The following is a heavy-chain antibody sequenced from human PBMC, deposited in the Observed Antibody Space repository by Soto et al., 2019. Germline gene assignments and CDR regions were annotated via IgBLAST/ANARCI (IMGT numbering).Heavy chain of an antibody. CDR3: ARSEDDYAWGTALDH. D-gene: IGHD3-16*01. J-gene: IGHJ4*02. Sequence: SGGSLRLSCAASGFTFSAYNMNWVRQAPGKGLEWVSSISSGSANIYYADSLKGRFTISRDNAKNSLYLQMNSLRAEDTALYYCARSEDDYAWGTALDHRGQGTLVTVSS. V-gene: IGHV3-21*01. CDR2: ISSGSANI. CDR1: GFTFSAYN.